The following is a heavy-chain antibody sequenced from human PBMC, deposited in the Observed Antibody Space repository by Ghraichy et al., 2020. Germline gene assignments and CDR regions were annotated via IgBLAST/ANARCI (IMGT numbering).Heavy chain of an antibody. J-gene: IGHJ6*03. CDR2: IYHSGSN. Sequence: SETLSLTCAVSGGSISSGSFSWSWIRQAPGRGLEWIGHIYHSGSNYYNPSLKSRVTMSVDRSRTQFSLKLSSVTAADTAVYYCARGTRYASGSYTSYYYYMDVWGRGTTVTVSS. CDR3: ARGTRYASGSYTSYYYYMDV. V-gene: IGHV4-30-2*01. CDR1: GGSISSGSFS. D-gene: IGHD3-10*01.